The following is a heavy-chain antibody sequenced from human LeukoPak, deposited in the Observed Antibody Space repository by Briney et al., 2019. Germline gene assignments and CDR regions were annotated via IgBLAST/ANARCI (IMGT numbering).Heavy chain of an antibody. Sequence: GASVKVSCKASGYTFTSYGISWVRQAPGQGLEWMGWISAYNGNTNYAQKLQGRVTMTTDTSTSTAYMELRSLRSDDTAVYYCARSIDLTIITMVRGVIGWFDPWGQGTLVTVSS. CDR2: ISAYNGNT. D-gene: IGHD3-10*01. J-gene: IGHJ5*02. CDR1: GYTFTSYG. V-gene: IGHV1-18*01. CDR3: ARSIDLTIITMVRGVIGWFDP.